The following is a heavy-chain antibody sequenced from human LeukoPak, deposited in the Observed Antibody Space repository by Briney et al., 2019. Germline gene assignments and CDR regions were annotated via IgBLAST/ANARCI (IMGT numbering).Heavy chain of an antibody. CDR2: INHSGST. J-gene: IGHJ4*02. CDR1: GGSFSGYY. Sequence: SETLSLTCAVYGGSFSGYYWSWIRQPPGKGLEWIGEINHSGSTNYNPSLKSRVTIPVGTSKNQFSLKLSSVTAADTAVYYCARGRGGKYKWGQGTLVTVSS. V-gene: IGHV4-34*01. D-gene: IGHD4-23*01. CDR3: ARGRGGKYK.